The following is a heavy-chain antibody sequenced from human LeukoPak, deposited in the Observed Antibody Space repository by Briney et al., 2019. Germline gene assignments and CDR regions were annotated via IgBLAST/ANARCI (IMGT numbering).Heavy chain of an antibody. CDR1: GYSFTYYW. J-gene: IGHJ4*02. CDR3: ARQDGNSKYYFDY. V-gene: IGHV5-51*01. D-gene: IGHD1-1*01. CDR2: INPGDSGT. Sequence: GESLKISCKGSGYSFTYYWSGWVRQMPGKGLEWMGIINPGDSGTRYRPSFQGQVTISVDKSISTAYLQWSSLKASDTAMYYCARQDGNSKYYFDYWGQGTLVTVSS.